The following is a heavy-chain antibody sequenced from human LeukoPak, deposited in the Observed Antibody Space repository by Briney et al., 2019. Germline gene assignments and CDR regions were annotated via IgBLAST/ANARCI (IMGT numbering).Heavy chain of an antibody. Sequence: GGSLRLSCAASGFTFSSYWMSWVRQAPGKGLEWVANIKQDGSEKYYVDSVKGRFTISRDNAKNSLYLQMNSLRAGDTAVYYCARVTAEVANAFDIWGQGTMVTVSS. V-gene: IGHV3-7*01. D-gene: IGHD6-13*01. CDR2: IKQDGSEK. J-gene: IGHJ3*02. CDR3: ARVTAEVANAFDI. CDR1: GFTFSSYW.